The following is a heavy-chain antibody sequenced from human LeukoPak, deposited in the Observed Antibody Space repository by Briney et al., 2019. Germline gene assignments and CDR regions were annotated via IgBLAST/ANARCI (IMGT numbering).Heavy chain of an antibody. J-gene: IGHJ4*02. CDR2: IKSKTDGGTT. CDR1: GFTFSNAW. CDR3: TTDIRWDLEWALHY. V-gene: IGHV3-15*01. D-gene: IGHD1-26*01. Sequence: GGSLRLSCAASGFTFSNAWMSWVRLAPGKGLEWVGRIKSKTDGGTTDYAAPVKARFTISRDDSEKTLYLEMNSLKTEDTAVYYCTTDIRWDLEWALHYWGQGTLVTVSS.